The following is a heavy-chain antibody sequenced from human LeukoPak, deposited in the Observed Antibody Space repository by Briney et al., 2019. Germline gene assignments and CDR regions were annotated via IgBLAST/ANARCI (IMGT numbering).Heavy chain of an antibody. Sequence: PSETLSLTCTASGGSISSSSYYWGWIRQPPGKGLEWIGSIYYSGSTNYNPSLKGRVTISVDTSKNQFSLNLNSMTAADTAVYYCARDYSNHGFDPWGQGTLVTVSS. CDR1: GGSISSSSYY. D-gene: IGHD4-11*01. J-gene: IGHJ5*02. CDR2: IYYSGST. V-gene: IGHV4-39*07. CDR3: ARDYSNHGFDP.